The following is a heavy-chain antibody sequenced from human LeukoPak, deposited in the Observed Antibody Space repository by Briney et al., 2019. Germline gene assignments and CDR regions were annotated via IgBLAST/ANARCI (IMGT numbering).Heavy chain of an antibody. CDR1: GYTFSSSD. CDR2: MNPNSGNT. J-gene: IGHJ4*02. Sequence: ASVRVSCKASGYTFSSSDINWVRQATGQGLEWMGWMNPNSGNTYYAQRFQGRVTMTRDTSISTAYMEVSSLRSEDTAVYYCARGNIAVPGTPYYFEYWGQGTLVTVSS. V-gene: IGHV1-8*01. D-gene: IGHD6-19*01. CDR3: ARGNIAVPGTPYYFEY.